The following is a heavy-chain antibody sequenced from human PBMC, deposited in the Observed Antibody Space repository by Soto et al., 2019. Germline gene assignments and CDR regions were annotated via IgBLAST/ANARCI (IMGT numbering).Heavy chain of an antibody. CDR1: GGSFSGYY. D-gene: IGHD1-1*01. J-gene: IGHJ3*02. V-gene: IGHV4-34*01. CDR2: INHSGST. Sequence: SETLSLTCAVYGGSFSGYYWSWIRQPPGKGLEWIGEINHSGSTSYNPSLKSRVTISVDTSKNQFSLKLSSVTAADTAVYYCARGSNWNDRAFDIWGQGTMVTVSS. CDR3: ARGSNWNDRAFDI.